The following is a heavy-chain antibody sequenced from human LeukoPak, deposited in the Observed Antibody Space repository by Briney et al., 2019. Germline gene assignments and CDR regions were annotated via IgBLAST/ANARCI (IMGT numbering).Heavy chain of an antibody. J-gene: IGHJ5*02. V-gene: IGHV5-51*01. D-gene: IGHD6-19*01. CDR3: ARQGSGWLNWFDP. CDR2: IYPGDSDT. CDR1: GYSFTSYW. Sequence: GGSLKISCKGSGYSFTSYWIAWVRQMPGKGLEWMGIIYPGDSDTRYSPSFQGQVTISADKSMNTAYLQWSSLKASDTAIYYCARQGSGWLNWFDPWGQGTRVTVSS.